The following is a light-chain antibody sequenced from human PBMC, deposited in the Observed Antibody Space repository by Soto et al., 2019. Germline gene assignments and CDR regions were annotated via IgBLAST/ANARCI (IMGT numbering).Light chain of an antibody. CDR1: QSVSSY. J-gene: IGKJ4*01. Sequence: EIVLTQSPATLSLSPGERAALSCRASQSVSSYLAWYQHKPGQAPRLLIYDASNRATGIPARFSGSGSGTDFTLTISSLEPGDFAVYYCQQRSNWPSTFGGGTKVEIK. CDR3: QQRSNWPST. CDR2: DAS. V-gene: IGKV3-11*01.